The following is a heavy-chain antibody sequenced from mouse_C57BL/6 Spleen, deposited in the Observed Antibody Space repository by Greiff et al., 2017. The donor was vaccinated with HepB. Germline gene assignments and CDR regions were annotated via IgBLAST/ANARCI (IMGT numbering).Heavy chain of an antibody. V-gene: IGHV1-72*01. CDR3: AREFITTVVATGY. CDR1: GYTFTSYW. J-gene: IGHJ2*01. D-gene: IGHD1-1*01. CDR2: IDPNSGGT. Sequence: QVQLQQPGAELVKPGASVKLSCKASGYTFTSYWMHGVKQRPGRGLEWTGRIDPNSGGTKYNEKFKSKATLTVDKPSSTAYMQLSSLTSEDSAVYYCAREFITTVVATGYWGQGTTLTVSS.